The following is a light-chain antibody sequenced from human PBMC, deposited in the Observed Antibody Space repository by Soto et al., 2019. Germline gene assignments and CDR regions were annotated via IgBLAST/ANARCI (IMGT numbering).Light chain of an antibody. CDR3: QQYSNWPPLT. Sequence: EIVMTQSPVTLSVSPGEGATLSCRASQSVSSNLAWYQQKPGQAPRLLIYGASTRATGIPARFSGSGSGTEFTLTISSLQSEDFAVYYCQQYSNWPPLTFGGGTKVEIK. CDR1: QSVSSN. V-gene: IGKV3-15*01. J-gene: IGKJ4*01. CDR2: GAS.